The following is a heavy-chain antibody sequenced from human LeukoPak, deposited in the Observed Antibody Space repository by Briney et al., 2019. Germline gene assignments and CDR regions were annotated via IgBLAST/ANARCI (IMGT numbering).Heavy chain of an antibody. J-gene: IGHJ3*02. V-gene: IGHV4-59*08. D-gene: IGHD4-17*01. CDR3: ARHSAVSAFDI. Sequence: SETLSLTCTVSGGSISSYYWSWIRQPPGKGLEWIGYIYYSGSTNYNPSLKSRVTISVDTSKNQFPLKLSSVTAADTAVYYCARHSAVSAFDIWGQGTMVTVSS. CDR2: IYYSGST. CDR1: GGSISSYY.